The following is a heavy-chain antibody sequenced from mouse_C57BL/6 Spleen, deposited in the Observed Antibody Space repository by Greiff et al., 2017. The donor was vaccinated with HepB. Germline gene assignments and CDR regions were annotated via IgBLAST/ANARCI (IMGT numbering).Heavy chain of an antibody. Sequence: VKLQESGAELARPGASVKMSCKASGYTFTSYTMHWVKQRPGQGLEWIGYINPSSGYTKYNQKFKDKATLTADKSSSTAYMQLSSLTSEDSAVYYCARGSGKAWFAYWGQGTLVTVSA. CDR1: GYTFTSYT. CDR3: ARGSGKAWFAY. J-gene: IGHJ3*01. V-gene: IGHV1-4*01. CDR2: INPSSGYT. D-gene: IGHD1-3*01.